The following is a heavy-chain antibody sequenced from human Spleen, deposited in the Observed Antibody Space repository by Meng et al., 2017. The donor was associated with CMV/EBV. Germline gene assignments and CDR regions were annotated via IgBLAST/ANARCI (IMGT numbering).Heavy chain of an antibody. Sequence: LSLRCAVYGGSFSGYYWSWIRQPPGKGLEWIGEINHSGSTNYNPSLKSRVTISVDTSKNQFSLKLSSVTAADTAVYYCARAIAARRDYWGQGTLVTVSS. CDR1: GGSFSGYY. CDR2: INHSGST. D-gene: IGHD6-6*01. CDR3: ARAIAARRDY. V-gene: IGHV4-34*01. J-gene: IGHJ4*02.